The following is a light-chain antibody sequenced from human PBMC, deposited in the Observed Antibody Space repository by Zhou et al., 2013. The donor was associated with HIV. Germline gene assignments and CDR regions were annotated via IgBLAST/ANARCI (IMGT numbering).Light chain of an antibody. CDR1: QDISVH. Sequence: DIQLTQSPSSLSASVGDRVTFTCQASQDISVHLNWYQQKPGQPPKILIYSASSLPTGVPSRFSGSASGTDFTFTISSLQPEDVATYYCQQYENLPVTFGGGPRSRSN. V-gene: IGKV1-33*01. CDR2: SAS. CDR3: QQYENLPVT. J-gene: IGKJ4*01.